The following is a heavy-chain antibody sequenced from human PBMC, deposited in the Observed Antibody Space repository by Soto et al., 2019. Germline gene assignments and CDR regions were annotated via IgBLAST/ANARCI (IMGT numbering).Heavy chain of an antibody. D-gene: IGHD3-22*01. V-gene: IGHV3-74*01. CDR2: INSDGSST. CDR1: DFIFSNYW. CDR3: AIRASYYDSSGYFDY. J-gene: IGHJ4*02. Sequence: GGSLRLSCAASDFIFSNYWMHWVRQAPGKGLVWVSRINSDGSSTSYADSVKGRFTISRDNAKNTLYLQMNSLRAGDTAVYYCAIRASYYDSSGYFDYWGQGTLVTVSS.